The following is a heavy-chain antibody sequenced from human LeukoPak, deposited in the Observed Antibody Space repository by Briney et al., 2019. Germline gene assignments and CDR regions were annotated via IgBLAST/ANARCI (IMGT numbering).Heavy chain of an antibody. CDR3: ARVMGYGDYPFDY. CDR1: GGSISSGSYY. J-gene: IGHJ4*02. CDR2: IYTSGIT. Sequence: SETLSLTCTVSGGSISSGSYYWSWIPQPAGKGLEWIGRIYTSGITTYNPSLKSRVTISGDTSKNQFSLKLSSVTAADTAVYYCARVMGYGDYPFDYWGQGTLVTVSS. V-gene: IGHV4-61*02. D-gene: IGHD4-17*01.